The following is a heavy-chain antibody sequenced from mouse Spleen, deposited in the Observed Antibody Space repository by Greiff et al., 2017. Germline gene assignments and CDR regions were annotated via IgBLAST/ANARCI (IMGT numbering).Heavy chain of an antibody. CDR1: GFTFSSFG. V-gene: IGHV5-17*02. D-gene: IGHD2-4*01. CDR2: ISSGSSTI. Sequence: EVQLVESGGGLVQPGGSRKLSCAASGFTFSSFGMHWVRQAPEKGLEWVAYISSGSSTIYYADTVKGRFTISRDNPKNTLYLQMTSLRSEDTAMYYCARENYDYAAWFAYWGQGTLVTVSA. J-gene: IGHJ3*01. CDR3: ARENYDYAAWFAY.